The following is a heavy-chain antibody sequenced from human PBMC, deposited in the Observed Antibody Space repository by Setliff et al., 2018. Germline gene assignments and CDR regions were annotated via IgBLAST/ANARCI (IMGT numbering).Heavy chain of an antibody. J-gene: IGHJ4*02. D-gene: IGHD3-10*01. CDR2: IYTDGST. CDR3: ARDRTYYGSGTYTRWFDY. Sequence: PSETLSLTCTVSGDSISRAMYYWSWLRQSAGKGLECIGRIYTDGSTKSNPSLKSRVTMSVDTSKNQFSLQLSSVTAADTAVYYYARDRTYYGSGTYTRWFDYWGQGSLVTVSS. V-gene: IGHV4-61*02. CDR1: GDSISRAMYY.